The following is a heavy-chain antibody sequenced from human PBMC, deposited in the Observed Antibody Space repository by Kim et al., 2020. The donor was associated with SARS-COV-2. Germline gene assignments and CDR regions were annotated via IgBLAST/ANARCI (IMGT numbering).Heavy chain of an antibody. V-gene: IGHV3-48*02. CDR1: GFTFSSYS. J-gene: IGHJ4*02. CDR2: ISSSSTI. Sequence: GGSLRLSCAASGFTFSSYSMNWVRQAPGKGLEWVSYISSSSTIYYADSVKGRFTISRDNAKNSLYLQMNSLRDEDTAVYYCARDSQYYYDSSGYLDYWGQGTLVTVSS. D-gene: IGHD3-22*01. CDR3: ARDSQYYYDSSGYLDY.